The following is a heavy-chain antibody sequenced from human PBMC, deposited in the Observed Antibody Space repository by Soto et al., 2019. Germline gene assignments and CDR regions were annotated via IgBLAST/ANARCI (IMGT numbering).Heavy chain of an antibody. CDR1: GYTFTGYY. J-gene: IGHJ4*02. CDR3: ARDQYYYDSSGYLYYFDY. CDR2: INPNSGGT. Sequence: ASVKVSCKASGYTFTGYYMHWVRQAPGQGLEWMGWINPNSGGTNYAQKFQGWVTMTRDTSISTAYMELSRLRSDDTAMYYCARDQYYYDSSGYLYYFDYWGQG. V-gene: IGHV1-2*04. D-gene: IGHD3-22*01.